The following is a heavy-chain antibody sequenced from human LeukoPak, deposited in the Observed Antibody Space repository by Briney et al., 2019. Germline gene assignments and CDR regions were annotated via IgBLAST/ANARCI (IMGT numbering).Heavy chain of an antibody. CDR1: GYTFTSYF. Sequence: ASVKVSCKASGYTFTSYFMHWVRQAPGQGLEWMGIINPSGGSTSYAQKFQGRVTMTRDTSTSMVYMELTSLRSEDTAVYYCARDPEGSGCYFDYWGQGTLVSVSS. J-gene: IGHJ4*02. D-gene: IGHD6-19*01. CDR2: INPSGGST. V-gene: IGHV1-46*01. CDR3: ARDPEGSGCYFDY.